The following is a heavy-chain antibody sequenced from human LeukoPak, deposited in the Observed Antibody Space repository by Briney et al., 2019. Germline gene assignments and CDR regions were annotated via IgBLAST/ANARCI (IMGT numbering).Heavy chain of an antibody. CDR3: AREITTNGGRYFDY. J-gene: IGHJ4*02. CDR2: LSRGESA. CDR1: GFGIGASF. Sequence: PGGSLRLSCTASGFGIGASFINWVRQAPGKGLEWVSLLSRGESAFYADSVKDRFTISRDNAKNTLYLQMNSLRAEDTAIYYCAREITTNGGRYFDYWGQGTLVTVSS. V-gene: IGHV3-66*01. D-gene: IGHD7-27*01.